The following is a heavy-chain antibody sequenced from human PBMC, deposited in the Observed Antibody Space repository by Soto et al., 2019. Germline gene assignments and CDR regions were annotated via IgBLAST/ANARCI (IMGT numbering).Heavy chain of an antibody. V-gene: IGHV1-69*12. Sequence: QVQLVQSGAEMKEPGSSVKVSCKTSGGTFSSSAISWLRQAPGQGLEWMGGIIPLFRTPDYAQKFEGRVTIAATDTKRTDYMEPSSLRSEDTAVYYGARDTDRLQLGGNYYYILDVWGQGTTITVSS. J-gene: IGHJ6*02. CDR3: ARDTDRLQLGGNYYYILDV. D-gene: IGHD4-4*01. CDR2: IIPLFRTP. CDR1: GGTFSSSA.